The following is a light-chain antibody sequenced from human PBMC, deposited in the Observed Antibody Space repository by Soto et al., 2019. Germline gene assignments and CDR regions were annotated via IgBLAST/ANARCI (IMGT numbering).Light chain of an antibody. V-gene: IGKV3-11*01. Sequence: EIVLTQSPVTLSLSPGERATLSCRASQSVSNSLAWYQQKPGQAPRLLIYDASSRATGIPARFSGSGSGTDFTLTISSLKSEDFAVYFCQQRSKRPPTFGPGPKVHMK. CDR2: DAS. CDR1: QSVSNS. CDR3: QQRSKRPPT. J-gene: IGKJ3*01.